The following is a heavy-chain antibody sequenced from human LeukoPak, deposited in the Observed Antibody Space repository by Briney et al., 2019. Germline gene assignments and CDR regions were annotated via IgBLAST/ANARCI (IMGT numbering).Heavy chain of an antibody. V-gene: IGHV4-59*01. CDR1: GGSISSYY. Sequence: NSSETLSLTCTVSGGSISSYYWSWIRQPPGKGLEWIGYIYYSGSTNYNPSLKSRVTISVDTSKNQFSLKLSSVTAADTAVYYCARGLMAMIVVVIHPFDYWGQGTLVTVSS. CDR2: IYYSGST. D-gene: IGHD3-22*01. J-gene: IGHJ4*02. CDR3: ARGLMAMIVVVIHPFDY.